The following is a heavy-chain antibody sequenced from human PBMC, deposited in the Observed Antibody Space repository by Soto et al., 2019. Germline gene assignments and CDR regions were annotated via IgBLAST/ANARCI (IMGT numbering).Heavy chain of an antibody. D-gene: IGHD2-8*01. CDR3: PRELYPPLFDY. Sequence: QVQLQESGPGLVKPSQTLSLTCTVSGDSISSADYYWSWIRQPPGQGLEWIGYVYHSGSTYYNPPPKSRFPLPIDTSKTHFSLKLSSVTAADTALYYCPRELYPPLFDYWGQGTLVTVSS. J-gene: IGHJ4*02. CDR2: VYHSGST. V-gene: IGHV4-30-4*01. CDR1: GDSISSADYY.